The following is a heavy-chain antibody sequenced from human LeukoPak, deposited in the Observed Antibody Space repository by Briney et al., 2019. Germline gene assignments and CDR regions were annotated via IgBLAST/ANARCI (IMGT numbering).Heavy chain of an antibody. D-gene: IGHD2/OR15-2a*01. CDR2: INPNSGGT. CDR1: GYTFTGYS. CDR3: ARGFPPPRDYYYYYGMDV. J-gene: IGHJ6*02. Sequence: ASVKVSCKASGYTFTGYSMHCVRQAPGQGLEWMGWINPNSGGTNYAQKFQGWVTMARDTSISTAYMELSRLRSDDTAVYYCARGFPPPRDYYYYYGMDVWGQGTTVTVSS. V-gene: IGHV1-2*04.